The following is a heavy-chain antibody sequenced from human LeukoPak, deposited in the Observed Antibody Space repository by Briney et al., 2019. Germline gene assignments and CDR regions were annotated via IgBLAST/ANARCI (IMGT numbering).Heavy chain of an antibody. CDR1: GFTFSSYS. J-gene: IGHJ3*02. Sequence: GGSLRLSCAASGFTFSSYSMNWVRQVPGKGLGPVAHIKHDESETYYVDTVRGRFIISRDNAKNSLYLQMNSLRVEDTAVYHCARGPTDFDASDIWGHGTLVTVSS. V-gene: IGHV3-7*01. CDR3: ARGPTDFDASDI. CDR2: IKHDESET.